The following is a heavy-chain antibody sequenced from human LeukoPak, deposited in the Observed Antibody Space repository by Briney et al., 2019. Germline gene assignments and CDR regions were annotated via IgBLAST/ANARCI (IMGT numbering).Heavy chain of an antibody. CDR2: ISSSSSTI. CDR3: AREFYGKFDY. Sequence: GGSLRLSCAASGFSYSTSTMNWVRQAPGKGLEWVSYISSSSSTIYYADSVKGRFTISRDNAKNSVFLQMNSLRDEDTAVYYCAREFYGKFDYWGQGTLVTVSS. J-gene: IGHJ4*02. CDR1: GFSYSTST. D-gene: IGHD4-17*01. V-gene: IGHV3-48*02.